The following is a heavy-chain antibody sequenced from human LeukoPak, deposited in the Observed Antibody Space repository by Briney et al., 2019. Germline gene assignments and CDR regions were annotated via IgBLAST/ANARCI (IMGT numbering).Heavy chain of an antibody. Sequence: SETLSLTCTVSGGSISSYYWNWIRQPPGKGLEWIGYIYYSGSTKYNPSLESRVTISVDSSKNQFSLKLSAVTAADTAAYYCARGVPQGWVHWFDPWGQGTLVTVSS. V-gene: IGHV4-59*01. D-gene: IGHD1-26*01. CDR3: ARGVPQGWVHWFDP. J-gene: IGHJ5*02. CDR2: IYYSGST. CDR1: GGSISSYY.